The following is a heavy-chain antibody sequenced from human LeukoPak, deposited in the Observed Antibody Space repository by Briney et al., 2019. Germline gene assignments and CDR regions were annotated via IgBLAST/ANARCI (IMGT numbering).Heavy chain of an antibody. Sequence: SDTLSLTCAVYGGSFSGYYWSWIRQPPGKGLEWIGEINHSGSTNYNPSLKSRVTISVDTSKNQFSLKLSSVTAADTAVYYCARHGRRATVTMPNWLDPWGQGTLVTVSS. J-gene: IGHJ5*02. CDR3: ARHGRRATVTMPNWLDP. CDR1: GGSFSGYY. V-gene: IGHV4-34*01. D-gene: IGHD4-17*01. CDR2: INHSGST.